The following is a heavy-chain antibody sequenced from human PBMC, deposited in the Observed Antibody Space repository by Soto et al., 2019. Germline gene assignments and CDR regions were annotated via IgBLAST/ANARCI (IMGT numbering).Heavy chain of an antibody. CDR3: ARDYSTYESNWFDP. Sequence: SETLSLTCTVSGGSISSYYWSWIRQPPGKGLEWIGYIYYSGSTNYNPSLKSRVTISVDTSKTQFSLNLSSVTAADTAVYYCARDYSTYESNWFDPWGQGTLVTVSS. V-gene: IGHV4-59*01. CDR2: IYYSGST. D-gene: IGHD4-4*01. J-gene: IGHJ5*02. CDR1: GGSISSYY.